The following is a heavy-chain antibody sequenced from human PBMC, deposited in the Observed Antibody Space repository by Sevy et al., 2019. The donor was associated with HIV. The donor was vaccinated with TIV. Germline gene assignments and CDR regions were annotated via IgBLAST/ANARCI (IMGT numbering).Heavy chain of an antibody. V-gene: IGHV3-30*04. CDR1: GFTFGNHA. J-gene: IGHJ4*01. Sequence: GGSLRLSCAASGFTFGNHAIHWVSQAPGKGLESVAIISFDGRNEHYADSVKGRFTISRDNSKNTVYLQMTRLRPEDTAVYYCARDRCTDGVCFRSGYFDYWGQGTLVTVSS. CDR2: ISFDGRNE. CDR3: ARDRCTDGVCFRSGYFDY. D-gene: IGHD2-8*01.